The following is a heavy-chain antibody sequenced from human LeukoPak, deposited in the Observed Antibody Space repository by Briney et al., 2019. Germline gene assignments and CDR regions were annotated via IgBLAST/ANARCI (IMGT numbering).Heavy chain of an antibody. D-gene: IGHD6-13*01. Sequence: GGSLRLSCAASGFTVSSNYMSWVRQAPGKGLEWVSVIYSGGSTYYADSVKGRFTISRDNSKNTLYLQMNSLRAEDTAVYYCARPRIAAAGQYYYGMDVWGKGTTVTVS. CDR2: IYSGGST. CDR3: ARPRIAAAGQYYYGMDV. V-gene: IGHV3-53*01. J-gene: IGHJ6*04. CDR1: GFTVSSNY.